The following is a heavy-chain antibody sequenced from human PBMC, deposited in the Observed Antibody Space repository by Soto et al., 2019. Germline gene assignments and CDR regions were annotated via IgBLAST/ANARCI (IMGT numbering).Heavy chain of an antibody. CDR1: GYSFTAYW. V-gene: IGHV5-10-1*01. CDR2: IDPSDSYV. Sequence: GEPLKISCQASGYSFTAYWITWVRQMPGKGLEWMATIDPSDSYVDYSPSFRGHVTFSVDRSITTFYLQWNSLKASDSAMYFCTRRASSSFYHFDFWGQGALVTVSS. J-gene: IGHJ4*02. CDR3: TRRASSSFYHFDF. D-gene: IGHD2-2*01.